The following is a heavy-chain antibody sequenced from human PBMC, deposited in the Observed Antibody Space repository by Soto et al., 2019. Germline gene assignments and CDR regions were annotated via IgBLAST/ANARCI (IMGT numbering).Heavy chain of an antibody. V-gene: IGHV3-33*01. CDR1: GFTFSSYG. CDR2: IWYDGSNK. CDR3: AREERTWIQLWNPDY. J-gene: IGHJ4*02. Sequence: PGGSLRLSCAASGFTFSSYGMHWVRQAPGKGLEWVAVIWYDGSNKYYADSVKGRFTISRDNSKNTLYLQMNSLRAEDTAVYYCAREERTWIQLWNPDYWGQGTLVTVSS. D-gene: IGHD5-18*01.